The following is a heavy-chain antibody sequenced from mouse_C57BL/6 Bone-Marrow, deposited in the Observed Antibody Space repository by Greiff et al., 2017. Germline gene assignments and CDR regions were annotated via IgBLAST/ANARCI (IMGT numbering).Heavy chain of an antibody. Sequence: QVQLQQPGAELVMPGASVKLSCTASGYTFTSYWMHWVKQRPGQGLEWIGEIDPSDSYTNYNQKFKGKSTLTVDKSSSTAYMQLSSLTSEDSAVYYCARDTTAYAMDYWGQGTSVTVSS. CDR2: IDPSDSYT. D-gene: IGHD1-2*01. V-gene: IGHV1-69*01. CDR3: ARDTTAYAMDY. J-gene: IGHJ4*01. CDR1: GYTFTSYW.